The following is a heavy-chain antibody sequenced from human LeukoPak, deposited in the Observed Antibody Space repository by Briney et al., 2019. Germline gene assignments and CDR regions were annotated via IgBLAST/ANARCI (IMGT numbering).Heavy chain of an antibody. CDR3: TRWGPGESPFDY. CDR2: IRSKANSYAT. J-gene: IGHJ4*02. CDR1: GFTFSGSA. V-gene: IGHV3-73*01. Sequence: GGSLRLSCAASGFTFSGSAINWVRQASGKGLEWVGRIRSKANSYATAYAASVKGSFTISRDDSKNTAYQQMNSLKTEDTAVYYCTRWGPGESPFDYWGQGTLVTVSS. D-gene: IGHD7-27*01.